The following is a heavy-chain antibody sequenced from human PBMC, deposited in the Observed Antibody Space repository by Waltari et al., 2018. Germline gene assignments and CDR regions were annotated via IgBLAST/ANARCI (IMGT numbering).Heavy chain of an antibody. CDR1: GGSISSYY. CDR2: IYYSGST. D-gene: IGHD1-26*01. CDR3: ARAGWEYAFDI. V-gene: IGHV4-59*01. Sequence: QVQLQESGPGLVKPSETLSLTCTVSGGSISSYYWRWIRQPPGKGLEWIGYIYYSGSTNYNPSLKSRVTISVDTSKNQFSLKLSSVTAADTAVYYCARAGWEYAFDIWGQGTMVTVSS. J-gene: IGHJ3*02.